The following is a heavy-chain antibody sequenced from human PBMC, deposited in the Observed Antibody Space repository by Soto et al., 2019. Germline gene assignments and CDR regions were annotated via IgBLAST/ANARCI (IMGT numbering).Heavy chain of an antibody. D-gene: IGHD1-1*01. CDR2: INPNSGGS. CDR1: AYTFTDYY. V-gene: IGHV1-2*02. Sequence: ASVKVSCKASAYTFTDYYIHWVRQAPGQGLEWMGWINPNSGGSYFAQKFLGRVTMTRDTSITAAYMELSRLRSDDTAVYYCARALPEIRMMEGGSFDPWGQGTVVTVSS. CDR3: ARALPEIRMMEGGSFDP. J-gene: IGHJ5*02.